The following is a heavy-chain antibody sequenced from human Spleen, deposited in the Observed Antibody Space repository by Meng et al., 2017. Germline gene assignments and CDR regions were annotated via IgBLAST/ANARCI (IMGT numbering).Heavy chain of an antibody. D-gene: IGHD3-10*01. V-gene: IGHV3-74*01. Sequence: EVQMVESGGGLVQPGGSLRLSCVASGFTISTYWLHWVHQAPGKGLVWVSRTSRDGSDTVYADSVKGRFTISRDNAKSTLYLQMNSLRVEDTAVYYCAREGSTSSWGAFDIWGQGTMVTVSS. J-gene: IGHJ3*02. CDR2: TSRDGSDT. CDR3: AREGSTSSWGAFDI. CDR1: GFTISTYW.